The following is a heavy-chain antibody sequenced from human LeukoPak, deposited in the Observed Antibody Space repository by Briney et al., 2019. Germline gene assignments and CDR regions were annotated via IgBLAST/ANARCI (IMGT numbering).Heavy chain of an antibody. D-gene: IGHD3-22*01. CDR1: GFTFSSYA. CDR2: ISGSGGSA. V-gene: IGHV3-23*01. J-gene: IGHJ4*02. CDR3: AKGSYYDSSGSFYFDY. Sequence: GGSLRLSCAASGFTFSSYAMSWVRQAPGKGLEWVSAISGSGGSAYYADSVKGRFTISRDNSKNTLYVQVNSLGTEDTAAYYCAKGSYYDSSGSFYFDYWGQGTLVTVSS.